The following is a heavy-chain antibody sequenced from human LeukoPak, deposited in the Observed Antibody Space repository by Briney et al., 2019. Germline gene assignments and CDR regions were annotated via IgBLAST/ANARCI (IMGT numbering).Heavy chain of an antibody. Sequence: PSETLSLTCTVSGGSFSRYYWSWIRQPPGKGLELIGYLYNSGTTNYNPSLKSRVSISGDTSKNQFSLKLNSVTAADTAVYYCARRGVKTTRFDYWGQGILVTVSS. CDR2: LYNSGTT. J-gene: IGHJ4*02. CDR1: GGSFSRYY. V-gene: IGHV4-59*01. D-gene: IGHD1-1*01. CDR3: ARRGVKTTRFDY.